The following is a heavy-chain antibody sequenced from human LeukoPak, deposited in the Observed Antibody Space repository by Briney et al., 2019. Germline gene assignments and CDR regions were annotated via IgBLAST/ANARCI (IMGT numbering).Heavy chain of an antibody. CDR2: IYSGGST. V-gene: IGHV3-66*01. Sequence: GGSLRLSCAAPGFTVSSNYMSWVRQAPGKGLEWVSVIYSGGSTYYAVSVKGRFTISRDNSKNTLYLQMNSLRAEDTAVYYCARGGSGGYAGGYFDYWGQGTLVTVSS. CDR3: ARGGSGGYAGGYFDY. J-gene: IGHJ4*02. CDR1: GFTVSSNY. D-gene: IGHD5-12*01.